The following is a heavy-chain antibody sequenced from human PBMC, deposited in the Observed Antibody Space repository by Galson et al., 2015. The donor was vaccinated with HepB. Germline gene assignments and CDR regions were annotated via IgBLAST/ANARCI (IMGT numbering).Heavy chain of an antibody. V-gene: IGHV1-69*13. CDR3: ARERDIVVVPAARPNWFDP. Sequence: SVKVSCKASGGTFSSYAISWVRQAPGQGLEWMGGIIPIFGTANYAQKFQGRVTITADESTSTAYMELSSLRSEDTAVYYCARERDIVVVPAARPNWFDPWGQGTLVTVSS. CDR1: GGTFSSYA. J-gene: IGHJ5*02. D-gene: IGHD2-2*01. CDR2: IIPIFGTA.